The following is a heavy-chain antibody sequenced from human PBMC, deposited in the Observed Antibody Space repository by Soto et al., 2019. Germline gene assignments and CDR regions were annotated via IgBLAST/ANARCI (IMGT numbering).Heavy chain of an antibody. Sequence: KPSETLSLTCAVYGGSFSGYYWSWIRQPPGKGLEWIGEINHSGSTNYNPSLKSRVTISVDTSKNQFSLKLSSVTAADTAVYYCARGGGYSYFDYWGQGTLVTVSS. D-gene: IGHD5-18*01. V-gene: IGHV4-34*01. J-gene: IGHJ4*02. CDR1: GGSFSGYY. CDR2: INHSGST. CDR3: ARGGGYSYFDY.